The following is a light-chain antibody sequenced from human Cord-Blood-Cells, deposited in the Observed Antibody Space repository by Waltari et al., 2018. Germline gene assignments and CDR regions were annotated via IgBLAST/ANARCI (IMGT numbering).Light chain of an antibody. Sequence: SYELTQPPSVSVSSGPTARIPCSGDSLPKQSAYWYQQKPGQAPVLVIYKDSERPSGIPERFSGSSSGTTVTLTISGVQAEDEADYYCQSADSSGTYVFGTGTKVTVL. J-gene: IGLJ1*01. CDR3: QSADSSGTYV. CDR2: KDS. V-gene: IGLV3-25*03. CDR1: SLPKQS.